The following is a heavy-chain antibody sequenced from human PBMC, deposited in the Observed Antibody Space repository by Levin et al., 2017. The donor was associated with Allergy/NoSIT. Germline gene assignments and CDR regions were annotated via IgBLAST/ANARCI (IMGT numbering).Heavy chain of an antibody. CDR1: GYTFTSYD. Sequence: ASVKVSCKASGYTFTSYDINWVRQATGQGLEWMGWMNPNSGNTGYAQKFQGRVTMTRNTSISTAYMELSSLRSEDTAVYYCARGLLGLYCSGGSCYSDAFDIWGQGTMVTVSS. D-gene: IGHD2-15*01. CDR2: MNPNSGNT. J-gene: IGHJ3*02. CDR3: ARGLLGLYCSGGSCYSDAFDI. V-gene: IGHV1-8*01.